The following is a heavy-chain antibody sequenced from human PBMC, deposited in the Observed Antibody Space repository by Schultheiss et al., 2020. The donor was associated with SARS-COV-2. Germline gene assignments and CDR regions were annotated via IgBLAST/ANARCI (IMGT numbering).Heavy chain of an antibody. CDR1: GFTFSSYS. D-gene: IGHD4-23*01. J-gene: IGHJ4*02. CDR3: ASGGNSRRYLGY. CDR2: ISSSSSYI. V-gene: IGHV3-21*01. Sequence: GGSLRLSCAASGFTFSSYSMNWVRQAPGKGLEWVSSISSSSSYIYYADSVKGRFTISRDNAKNSLYLQMNSLRAEDTAVNYCASGGNSRRYLGYWGQGTLVTVSS.